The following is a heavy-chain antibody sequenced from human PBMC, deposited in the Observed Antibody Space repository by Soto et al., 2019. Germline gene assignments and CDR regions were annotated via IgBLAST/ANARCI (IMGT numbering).Heavy chain of an antibody. CDR3: ARKDYGENLGY. CDR1: GFTFSSYG. V-gene: IGHV3-33*01. CDR2: IWYDGSKK. D-gene: IGHD4-17*01. J-gene: IGHJ4*02. Sequence: QVQLVESGGGVVQPGRSLRLSCVASGFTFSSYGMHWVRQAPGKGLEWVALIWYDGSKKYYADSVKDRFTISRDNSKNTLYLQMNSLRADDTGLYYCARKDYGENLGYWGQGTLVTVSS.